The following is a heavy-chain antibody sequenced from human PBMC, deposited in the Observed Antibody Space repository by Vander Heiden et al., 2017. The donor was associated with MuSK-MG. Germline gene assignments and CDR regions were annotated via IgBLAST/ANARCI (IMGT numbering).Heavy chain of an antibody. CDR3: ARDMTNYYGSGSMGY. J-gene: IGHJ4*02. V-gene: IGHV3-30*04. CDR2: ISYDGSNK. D-gene: IGHD3-10*01. CDR1: GSTFSTYP. Sequence: QVQLVESGGGVVQPGRSLRLSCAAPGSTFSTYPLHWVRQAPGEGLEWVAVISYDGSNKFYADSLKGRFTISRDKSKNTLYLQMNSLRAEDTAVYYCARDMTNYYGSGSMGYWGQGTLVTVSS.